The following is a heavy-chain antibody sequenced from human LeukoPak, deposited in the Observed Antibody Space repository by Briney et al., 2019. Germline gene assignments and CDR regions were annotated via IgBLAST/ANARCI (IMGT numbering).Heavy chain of an antibody. CDR3: ARDLGGAADY. CDR2: ISGSGGST. CDR1: GFTFSSYG. V-gene: IGHV3-23*01. J-gene: IGHJ4*02. Sequence: PGGSLRPSCAASGFTFSSYGMSWVRQAPGKGLECVSAISGSGGSTYYADSVKGRFTISRDNSKNMQYLQMNSLRAEDTAVYYCARDLGGAADYWGQGTLVTVSS. D-gene: IGHD2-15*01.